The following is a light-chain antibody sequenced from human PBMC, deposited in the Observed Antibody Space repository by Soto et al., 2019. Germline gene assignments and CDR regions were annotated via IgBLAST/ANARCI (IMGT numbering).Light chain of an antibody. CDR1: SSNIGNNY. Sequence: QSVLTQAPSVSAAPGQKVTISCSGSSSNIGNNYVSWYQQLPGTAPKLLIYDNNERPSGIPDRFSGSKSGTSATLGITGLQTGDEADYYCATWDSSLSAGVFGGGTKATVL. CDR2: DNN. V-gene: IGLV1-51*01. CDR3: ATWDSSLSAGV. J-gene: IGLJ2*01.